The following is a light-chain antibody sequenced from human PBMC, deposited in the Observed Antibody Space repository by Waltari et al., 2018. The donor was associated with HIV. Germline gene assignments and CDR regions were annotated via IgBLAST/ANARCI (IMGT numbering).Light chain of an antibody. CDR2: EVS. V-gene: IGLV2-18*02. J-gene: IGLJ2*01. CDR3: SSYTSSNTLV. CDR1: SSDVGTYNR. Sequence: QSALTQPPSVSGSPGQSVTISCTGTSSDVGTYNRVSWYQQPPGTVPKLMIDEVSNRPSGVPDRFSGAHSGNTASLTISGLQAEDEAYYYCSSYTSSNTLVFGGGTKLTVL.